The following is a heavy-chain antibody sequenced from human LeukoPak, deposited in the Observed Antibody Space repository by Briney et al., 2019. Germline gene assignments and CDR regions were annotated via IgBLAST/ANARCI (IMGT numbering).Heavy chain of an antibody. J-gene: IGHJ4*02. Sequence: ASVTVSFTVSGYTLTELAMHWVRHSPGKGLDWMGGFDPESGETVYAKQFQGRVSMTEDTSTETAYLELNSLTSEDTAVYYCAVIAPLFDYWGQGTLVTVSS. CDR3: AVIAPLFDY. V-gene: IGHV1-24*01. CDR1: GYTLTELA. CDR2: FDPESGET. D-gene: IGHD6-13*01.